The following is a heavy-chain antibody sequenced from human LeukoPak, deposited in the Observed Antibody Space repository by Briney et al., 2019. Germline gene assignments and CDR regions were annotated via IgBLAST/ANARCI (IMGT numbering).Heavy chain of an antibody. V-gene: IGHV3-30*18. CDR2: ISHDGSNK. J-gene: IGHJ4*02. D-gene: IGHD3-16*01. CDR1: GFPFSDYG. CDR3: AKVRWGSDNALDS. Sequence: GGSLRLSCAASGFPFSDYGMYWVRQPPRKRLEWLAVISHDGSNKHYADSVKGRITISRDNSMNTLYLQMNSLTAEDTAVYYCAKVRWGSDNALDSWGQGTLVTGSS.